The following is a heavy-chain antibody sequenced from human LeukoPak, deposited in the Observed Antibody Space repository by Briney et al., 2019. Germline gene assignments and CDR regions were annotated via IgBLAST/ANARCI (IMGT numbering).Heavy chain of an antibody. D-gene: IGHD2-15*01. CDR2: IYTTGST. J-gene: IGHJ5*02. CDR3: ARHTYCSGGSCYPHYNWFDP. CDR1: GGSISSGSYY. Sequence: SQTLSLTCTVSGGSISSGSYYWSWIRQPAGKGLEWIGRIYTTGSTNYNPSLKSRVTISVDTSKNQFSLKLSSVTAADTAVYYCARHTYCSGGSCYPHYNWFDPWGQGTLVTVSS. V-gene: IGHV4-61*02.